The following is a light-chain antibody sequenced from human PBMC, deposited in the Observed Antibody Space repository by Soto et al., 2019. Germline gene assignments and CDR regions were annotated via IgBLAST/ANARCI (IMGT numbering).Light chain of an antibody. Sequence: QSVLTQPRPVSGSPGQSVAISCTGTSSDVGGYNYVSWYQQHPGKAPKLMIDDVSKRPSGVPDRFSGSKSGNTASLTISGLQAEDEADYYCCSYAGGPYVFGTGTKVTVL. CDR2: DVS. J-gene: IGLJ1*01. CDR1: SSDVGGYNY. V-gene: IGLV2-11*01. CDR3: CSYAGGPYV.